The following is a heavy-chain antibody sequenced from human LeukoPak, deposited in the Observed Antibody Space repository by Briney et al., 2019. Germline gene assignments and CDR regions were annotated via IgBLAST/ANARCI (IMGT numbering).Heavy chain of an antibody. Sequence: PGGSLRLSCAASGFTFSSYAMHWVCQAPGKGLEWVAVISYDGSNKYYADSVKGRFTISRDNSKNTLYLQMNSLRAEDTAVYYCARDGFSGSYWGFFDYWGQGTLVTVSS. J-gene: IGHJ4*02. CDR2: ISYDGSNK. CDR3: ARDGFSGSYWGFFDY. D-gene: IGHD1-26*01. CDR1: GFTFSSYA. V-gene: IGHV3-30*04.